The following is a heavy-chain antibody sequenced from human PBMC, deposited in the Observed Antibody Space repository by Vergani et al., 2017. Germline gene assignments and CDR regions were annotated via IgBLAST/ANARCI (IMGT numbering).Heavy chain of an antibody. V-gene: IGHV3-43*02. Sequence: EVQLVESGGGLVQPGGSLRLSCAASGFTFDDYAMHWVRQAPGKGLEWVSLISGDGGSTYYADSVKGRFTISRDNSKNSLYLQMNSLRTEDTALYYCATALGLTGTVEYXFDYWGQGTLVTVSS. CDR1: GFTFDDYA. CDR2: ISGDGGST. D-gene: IGHD7-27*01. J-gene: IGHJ4*02. CDR3: ATALGLTGTVEYXFDY.